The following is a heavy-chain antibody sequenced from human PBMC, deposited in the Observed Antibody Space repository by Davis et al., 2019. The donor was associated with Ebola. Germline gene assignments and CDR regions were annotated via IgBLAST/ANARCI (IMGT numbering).Heavy chain of an antibody. V-gene: IGHV3-9*01. CDR3: AKDIKYSSGWYFDY. CDR2: ISWNSGSI. Sequence: SLKISCAASGFTFDDYAMHWVRQAPGKGLEWVSGISWNSGSIGYADSMKGRFTISRDNAKNSLYLQMNSLRAEDTALYYCAKDIKYSSGWYFDYWGQGTLVTVSS. D-gene: IGHD6-19*01. CDR1: GFTFDDYA. J-gene: IGHJ4*02.